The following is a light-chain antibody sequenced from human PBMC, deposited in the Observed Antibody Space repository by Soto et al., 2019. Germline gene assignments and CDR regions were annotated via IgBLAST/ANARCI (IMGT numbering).Light chain of an antibody. Sequence: EIVLTQSPATLSLSPGERATLSCRASQSVSSYLAWYQQKPGQAPRLLIYDASSRATGIPVRFSGSGSGTDFTLTISSLEPEDFAVYYCQQRYNWPPMYTFGQGTKLEIK. CDR1: QSVSSY. J-gene: IGKJ2*01. V-gene: IGKV3-11*01. CDR3: QQRYNWPPMYT. CDR2: DAS.